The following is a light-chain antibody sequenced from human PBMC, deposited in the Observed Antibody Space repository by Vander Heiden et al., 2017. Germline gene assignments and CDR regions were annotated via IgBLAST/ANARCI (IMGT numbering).Light chain of an antibody. J-gene: IGKJ4*01. CDR3: QQYDNWPPLT. CDR1: QSVSSK. Sequence: EIVMTQSPATLSVSPGERVTLSCRASQSVSSKVAWYQQNPGQAPRLLIYGASTRATGIPARFSGSGSGTEFTLTISSLQSEDFAVYYCQQYDNWPPLTFGGGTKVEIK. CDR2: GAS. V-gene: IGKV3-15*01.